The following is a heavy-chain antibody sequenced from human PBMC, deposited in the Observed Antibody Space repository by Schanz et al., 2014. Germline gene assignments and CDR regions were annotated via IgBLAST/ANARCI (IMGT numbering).Heavy chain of an antibody. D-gene: IGHD3-22*01. V-gene: IGHV3-30*18. Sequence: VQLVESGGGLLQPGGSLRLSCAASGFTFSSYAMSWVRQAPGKGLEWVAVISYHGSERYYADSVKGRFTISRDNSKNPRYLQMNSLRTEDTAVYFCAKSYDTSGYSGFDYWGQGTLVTVSS. CDR1: GFTFSSYA. J-gene: IGHJ4*02. CDR2: ISYHGSER. CDR3: AKSYDTSGYSGFDY.